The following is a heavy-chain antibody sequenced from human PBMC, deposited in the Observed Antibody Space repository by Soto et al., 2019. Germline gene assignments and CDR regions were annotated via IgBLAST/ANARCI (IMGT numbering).Heavy chain of an antibody. Sequence: EVQVLESGGGLVQPGGSLRLSCAASGFTFSSDAMSWVRQAPGKGLEWVSAISGSGGSTYYADSVKGRFTISRDNSKNTLYLQMTSLRAEDTAVYYCAKASGSSPSYNWFDPWGPGTLVTVSS. CDR1: GFTFSSDA. D-gene: IGHD3-10*01. CDR2: ISGSGGST. V-gene: IGHV3-23*01. CDR3: AKASGSSPSYNWFDP. J-gene: IGHJ5*02.